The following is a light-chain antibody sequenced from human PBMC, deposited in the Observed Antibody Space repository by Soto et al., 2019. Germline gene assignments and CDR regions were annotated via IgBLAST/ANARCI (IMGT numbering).Light chain of an antibody. CDR1: PSVFSH. CDR2: DAS. J-gene: IGKJ2*01. V-gene: IGKV3-11*01. Sequence: VLTQSPATLSLSPGERATLSCRASPSVFSHLAWYQQKPGQPPRLVIYDASNRAPGIPARFSGSGSGTDFTLTISSLEPEDFDVYYCQQRSNWPPAFGQGTKVDIK. CDR3: QQRSNWPPA.